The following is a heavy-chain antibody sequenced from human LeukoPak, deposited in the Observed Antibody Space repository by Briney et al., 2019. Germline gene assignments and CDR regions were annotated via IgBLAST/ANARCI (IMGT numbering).Heavy chain of an antibody. D-gene: IGHD2-2*01. Sequence: PSETLSLTCTVSGDSISNYYWSWIRQPAGKGLEWIGRMYTSGATNYNPSLKGRTTMSVDTSKNQLSLRLSSVTAADRAVYYCAREGPAASTSFYYFMDVWGKGTTVTVSS. CDR3: AREGPAASTSFYYFMDV. J-gene: IGHJ6*03. CDR2: MYTSGAT. CDR1: GDSISNYY. V-gene: IGHV4-4*07.